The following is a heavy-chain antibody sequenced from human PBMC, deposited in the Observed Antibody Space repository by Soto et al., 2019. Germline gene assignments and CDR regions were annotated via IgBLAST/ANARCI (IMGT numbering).Heavy chain of an antibody. CDR1: GFTFSSYG. Sequence: QVQLVESGGGVVQPGRSLRLSCAASGFTFSSYGMHWVRQAPGKGLEWVAVIWYDGSNKYYADSVKGRFTISRDNSKNTMCLQMNSLRAEDTAVYYCARGPMVRGYYGMDVWGQGTTVTVSS. CDR2: IWYDGSNK. CDR3: ARGPMVRGYYGMDV. J-gene: IGHJ6*02. D-gene: IGHD3-10*01. V-gene: IGHV3-33*01.